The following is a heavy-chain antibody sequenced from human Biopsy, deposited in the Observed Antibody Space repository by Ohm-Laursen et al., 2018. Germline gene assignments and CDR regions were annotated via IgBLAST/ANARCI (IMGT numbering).Heavy chain of an antibody. Sequence: SLRLSRTASGFSVSSYDMNWVRQAPGKGLEWLSYISETSSHIYDADSVRGRFTVARDIAKNSLYLQLNSLRVEDTAVYYCARDSSRRAREGGMDVWGQGTTVTVSS. CDR3: ARDSSRRAREGGMDV. CDR2: ISETSSHI. J-gene: IGHJ6*02. CDR1: GFSVSSYD. D-gene: IGHD6-6*01. V-gene: IGHV3-21*01.